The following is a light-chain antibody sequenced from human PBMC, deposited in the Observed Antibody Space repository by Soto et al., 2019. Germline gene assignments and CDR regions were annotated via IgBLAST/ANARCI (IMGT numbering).Light chain of an antibody. J-gene: IGKJ1*01. CDR3: QQYGSSRWT. Sequence: EVVLTQSPVTLSLSPGERATLSCRASQSFRGLLAWYQQKPGQAPRLLIYGASSRATGIPDRFSGSGSGTDFTLTISRLEPEDFAVYYCQQYGSSRWTFGQGTKVDIK. V-gene: IGKV3-20*01. CDR2: GAS. CDR1: QSFRGL.